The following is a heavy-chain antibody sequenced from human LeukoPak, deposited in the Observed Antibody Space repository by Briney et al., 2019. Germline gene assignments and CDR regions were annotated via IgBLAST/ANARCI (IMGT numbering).Heavy chain of an antibody. CDR1: GFTFSSYA. V-gene: IGHV3-30*04. CDR2: ISYDGSNK. CDR3: ARDMYSSSWYSGLFDY. Sequence: PGGSLRLSCAASGFTFSSYAMHWVRQAPGKGLEWVAVISYDGSNKYCADSVKGRFTISRDNSKNTLYLQMNSLRAEDTAVYYCARDMYSSSWYSGLFDYWGQGTLVTVSS. J-gene: IGHJ4*02. D-gene: IGHD6-13*01.